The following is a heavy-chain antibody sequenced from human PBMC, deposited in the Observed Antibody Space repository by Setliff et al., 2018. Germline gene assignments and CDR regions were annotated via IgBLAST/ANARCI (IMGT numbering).Heavy chain of an antibody. J-gene: IGHJ4*02. CDR1: GFTFDDYG. Sequence: GESLKISCAASGFTFDDYGMSWVRQAPGKGQEWVSGINWNGGSTGYADSVKGRFTISRDNAKNSLYLQMNSLRAEDTALYHCAREIPGYSYGHDYWGQGTLVTVSS. CDR3: AREIPGYSYGHDY. CDR2: INWNGGST. D-gene: IGHD5-18*01. V-gene: IGHV3-20*01.